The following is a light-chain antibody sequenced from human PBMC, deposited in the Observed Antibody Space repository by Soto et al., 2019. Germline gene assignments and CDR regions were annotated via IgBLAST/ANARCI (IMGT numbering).Light chain of an antibody. Sequence: DTQMTQSPSSLSASVGDRVTITCRASQSISSYLNWYQEKPGKAPKVLIYAAPSLQSGVPAMFSRSGSGTDFTLTITSLQPDDSATYYCLQSYSTPLTFGGGTKVEIK. J-gene: IGKJ4*01. V-gene: IGKV1-39*01. CDR2: AAP. CDR3: LQSYSTPLT. CDR1: QSISSY.